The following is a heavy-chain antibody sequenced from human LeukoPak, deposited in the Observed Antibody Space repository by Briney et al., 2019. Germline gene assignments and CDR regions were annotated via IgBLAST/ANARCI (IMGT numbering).Heavy chain of an antibody. J-gene: IGHJ4*02. V-gene: IGHV5-51*01. Sequence: GESLKISCKGSGYMFTEYWIAWVRQMPGKGLEWRGIVYPSNSETRYSPSFQGQVTISADKSISTAYLQWSSLEASDTAMYFCARHRYSGSDTQGFDSWGQGTLVTVSS. D-gene: IGHD5-12*01. CDR1: GYMFTEYW. CDR2: VYPSNSET. CDR3: ARHRYSGSDTQGFDS.